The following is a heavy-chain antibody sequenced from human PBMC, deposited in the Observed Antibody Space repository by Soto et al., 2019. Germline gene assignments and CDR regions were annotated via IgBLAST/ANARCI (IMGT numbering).Heavy chain of an antibody. CDR1: AGTFSSYA. CDR2: IIPIFGTA. V-gene: IGHV1-69*13. J-gene: IGHJ4*02. CDR3: ARGLGTYYDFWSGYYPDY. Sequence: GASVKVSCKASAGTFSSYAISWVLQAPGQGLEWMGGIIPIFGTANYAQKFQGRVTITADESTSTAYMELSSLRSEDTAVYYCARGLGTYYDFWSGYYPDYWGQGTLVTVSS. D-gene: IGHD3-3*01.